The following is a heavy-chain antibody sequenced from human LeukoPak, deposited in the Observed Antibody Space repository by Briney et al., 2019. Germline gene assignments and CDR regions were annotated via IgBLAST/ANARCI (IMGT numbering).Heavy chain of an antibody. CDR1: GFTFSSYS. Sequence: SGGSLRLSCTASGFTFSSYSMNWVRQAPGKGLEWVAVISYDGSNKYYADSVKGRFTISRDNARNSLYLQMNNLRAEDTAVYYCARSQGSGTYYPFDYWGQGTLVTVSS. CDR2: ISYDGSNK. J-gene: IGHJ4*02. CDR3: ARSQGSGTYYPFDY. D-gene: IGHD1-26*01. V-gene: IGHV3-30*03.